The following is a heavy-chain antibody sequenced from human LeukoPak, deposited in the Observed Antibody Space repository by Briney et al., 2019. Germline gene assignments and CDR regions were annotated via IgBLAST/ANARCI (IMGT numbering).Heavy chain of an antibody. CDR2: ISTGGSGT. Sequence: GGSLRLSCAASGFSFSSYGMQWVRQAPGKGLEWVSDISTGGSGTYYADSVKGRFKISRDNSKNTLYLQMNGLRAEDTAVYYCARGPGVAVAGTDILFDYWGQGTLVTVSS. D-gene: IGHD6-19*01. CDR3: ARGPGVAVAGTDILFDY. CDR1: GFSFSSYG. V-gene: IGHV3-23*01. J-gene: IGHJ4*02.